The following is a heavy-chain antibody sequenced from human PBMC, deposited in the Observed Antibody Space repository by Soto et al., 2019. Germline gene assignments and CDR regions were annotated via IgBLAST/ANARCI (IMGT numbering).Heavy chain of an antibody. D-gene: IGHD5-18*01. J-gene: IGHJ3*02. Sequence: GGSLRLSCAASGFTFSSYGMHWVCQAPGKGLEWVAVISYDGSNKYYADSVKGRFTISRDNSKNTRYRQMNSLRAEDTAVYYCAKDLTGYSYGYGAFDIWGQGTMVTDSS. CDR3: AKDLTGYSYGYGAFDI. CDR1: GFTFSSYG. V-gene: IGHV3-30*18. CDR2: ISYDGSNK.